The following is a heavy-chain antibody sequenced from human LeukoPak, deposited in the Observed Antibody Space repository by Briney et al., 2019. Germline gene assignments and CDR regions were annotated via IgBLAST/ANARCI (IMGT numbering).Heavy chain of an antibody. CDR3: ARGLFWFGDLKTHWFDP. CDR2: MNPKTGNT. Sequence: ASVKVSCKASGYTFTSYDINWVRQATGQGLEWMGWMNPKTGNTGYAQKFQGRATMTRDTSISTAYMELISLRSEDTAVYYCARGLFWFGDLKTHWFDPWGQGTQVTVSS. CDR1: GYTFTSYD. V-gene: IGHV1-8*01. D-gene: IGHD3-10*01. J-gene: IGHJ5*02.